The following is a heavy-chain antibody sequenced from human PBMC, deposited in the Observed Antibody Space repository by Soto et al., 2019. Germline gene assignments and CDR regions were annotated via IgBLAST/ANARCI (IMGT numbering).Heavy chain of an antibody. V-gene: IGHV1-8*01. CDR2: MNPNSGNT. D-gene: IGHD2-2*01. J-gene: IGHJ6*03. CDR1: GYTFTSYD. CDR3: ARLREGVVVVQYVVDYYYYMDV. Sequence: ASVKVSCKASGYTFTSYDINWVRQATGQGLEWMGWMNPNSGNTGYAQKFQGRVTMTRNTSISTAYMELSSLRSEDTAVYYCARLREGVVVVQYVVDYYYYMDVWGKGTTVTVSS.